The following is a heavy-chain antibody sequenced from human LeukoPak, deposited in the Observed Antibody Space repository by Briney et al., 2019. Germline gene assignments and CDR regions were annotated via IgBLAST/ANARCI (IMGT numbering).Heavy chain of an antibody. D-gene: IGHD1-14*01. CDR1: GFTFSSYA. CDR3: AKDDFRIGEPYFDY. CDR2: ISGSGGST. V-gene: IGHV3-23*01. Sequence: PGGSLRLSCAASGFTFSSYAMSWVRQASGKGLEWVSAISGSGGSTYYADSVKGRFTISRDNSKNTLYLQMNSLRAEDTAVYYCAKDDFRIGEPYFDYWGQGTLVTVSS. J-gene: IGHJ4*02.